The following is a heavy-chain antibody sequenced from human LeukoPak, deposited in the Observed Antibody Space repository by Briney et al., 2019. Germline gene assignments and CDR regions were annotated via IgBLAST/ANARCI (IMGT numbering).Heavy chain of an antibody. J-gene: IGHJ4*02. V-gene: IGHV1-8*01. CDR2: MNPNSGNT. Sequence: GASVKVSCKASGYTFTSYDINWVRQATGQGLEWMGWMNPNSGNTGYAQKFQGRATMTRNTSISTAYMELSSLRSEDTAVYYCARGYRVHYYYDSSGYYALGYWGQGTLVTVSS. CDR1: GYTFTSYD. CDR3: ARGYRVHYYYDSSGYYALGY. D-gene: IGHD3-22*01.